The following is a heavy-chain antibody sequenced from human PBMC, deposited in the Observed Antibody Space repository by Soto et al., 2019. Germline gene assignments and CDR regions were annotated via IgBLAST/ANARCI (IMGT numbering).Heavy chain of an antibody. V-gene: IGHV1-69*05. Sequence: QVQLVQSGAEVKKPGSSVKVSCKASGGTFSSYAISWVRQAPGQGLEWMGGIIPIFGTANYAQKFQGRVTITTEESTIPASMELSSLRSEDTAVYYCARDDDSGFGGGIDTYGMDVCGHGTTVIVSS. J-gene: IGHJ6*02. CDR3: ARDDDSGFGGGIDTYGMDV. D-gene: IGHD3-16*02. CDR1: GGTFSSYA. CDR2: IIPIFGTA.